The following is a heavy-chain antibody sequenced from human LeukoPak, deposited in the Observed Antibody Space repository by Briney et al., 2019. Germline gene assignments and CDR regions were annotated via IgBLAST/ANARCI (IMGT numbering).Heavy chain of an antibody. CDR1: GFTFSSYS. CDR2: ISTSSSYI. Sequence: GGSLRLSCAASGFTFSSYSMNWVRQAPGKGLEWVSFISTSSSYIHNAASVKGRFTISRDNAKNSVYLEMNSLRADDTAVYYCARSARLMKGVVEVTALDDWGQGTLVTVSS. D-gene: IGHD3-3*01. CDR3: ARSARLMKGVVEVTALDD. J-gene: IGHJ4*02. V-gene: IGHV3-21*01.